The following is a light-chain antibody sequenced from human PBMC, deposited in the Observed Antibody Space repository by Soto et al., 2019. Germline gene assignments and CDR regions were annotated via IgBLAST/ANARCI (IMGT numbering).Light chain of an antibody. CDR2: GVS. CDR3: QQYGGSPYT. CDR1: QTINSG. V-gene: IGKV3-20*01. J-gene: IGKJ2*01. Sequence: VLPQSPGTLSLSPGARATLSCRASQTINSGLAWYRHKRGPAPRLLFYGVSVRVIGIPDRFGGSGSGTDFTLTISRLDPEDFAVYFCQQYGGSPYTCGQGTKVEIK.